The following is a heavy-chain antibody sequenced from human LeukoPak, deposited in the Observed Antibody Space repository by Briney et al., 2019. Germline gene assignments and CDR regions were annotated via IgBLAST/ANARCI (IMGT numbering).Heavy chain of an antibody. V-gene: IGHV4-30-4*01. CDR2: IYYSGST. CDR1: GGSISSGDDY. Sequence: SQTLSLTCTVSGGSISSGDDYWSWIRQPPGKGLEWIGYIYYSGSTKYNPSLKSRVTISVDTSKNQFSLKLSSVTAADTAIYYCAREGLRSSDFDIWGQGTMVTVSS. J-gene: IGHJ3*02. D-gene: IGHD1-26*01. CDR3: AREGLRSSDFDI.